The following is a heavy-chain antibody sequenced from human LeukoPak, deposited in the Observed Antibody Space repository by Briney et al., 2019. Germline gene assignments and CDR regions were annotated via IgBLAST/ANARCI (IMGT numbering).Heavy chain of an antibody. J-gene: IGHJ6*02. CDR2: INPNSGDT. CDR3: ARRFYYAMDV. Sequence: GESLKISCKGSGYSFTSYWISWVRQMPGKGLEWMGWINPNSGDTNYAQKFQGRVTMTRDTSISTAYMELSRLRSDDAAVYYCARRFYYAMDVWGQGTTVTVSS. V-gene: IGHV1-2*02. D-gene: IGHD3-16*01. CDR1: GYSFTSYW.